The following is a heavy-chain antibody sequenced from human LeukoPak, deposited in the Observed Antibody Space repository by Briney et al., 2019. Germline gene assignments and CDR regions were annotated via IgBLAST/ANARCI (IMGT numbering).Heavy chain of an antibody. CDR1: GFTFSRYS. J-gene: IGHJ4*02. CDR3: ARVPYYYDSSGYYVDY. CDR2: ISIRSSYI. V-gene: IGHV3-21*01. D-gene: IGHD3-22*01. Sequence: GGSLRLSCAASGFTFSRYSMNWVREAPGKGLECVSSISIRSSYIYYADSMNGRFTISRDNAKNSLYLQMNSLRAEDTAVYYCARVPYYYDSSGYYVDYWGQGTLVTVSS.